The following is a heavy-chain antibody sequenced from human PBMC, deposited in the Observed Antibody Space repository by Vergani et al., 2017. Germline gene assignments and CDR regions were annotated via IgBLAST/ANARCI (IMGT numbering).Heavy chain of an antibody. J-gene: IGHJ4*02. CDR3: AKDRYSWEPSLFDY. Sequence: EVQLVESGGGLVKPGGSLRLSCAASGFTFSSYSMNWVRQAPGKGLEWVSSISSSSSYIYYADSVKCRFTISRDNAKNSLYLQMNSLRAEDTAVYYCAKDRYSWEPSLFDYWGQGTLVTVSS. D-gene: IGHD1-26*01. CDR1: GFTFSSYS. V-gene: IGHV3-21*04. CDR2: ISSSSSYI.